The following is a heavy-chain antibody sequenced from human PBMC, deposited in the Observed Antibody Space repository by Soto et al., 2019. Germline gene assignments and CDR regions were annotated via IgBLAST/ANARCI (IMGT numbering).Heavy chain of an antibody. CDR1: GGTFSSYA. Sequence: GASVKVSCKASGGTFSSYAISWVRQAPGQGLEWMGGIIPIFGTANYAQKFQGRVTITADESTSTAYMELSSLRSEDTAVYYCARAPQFLYSSSPSNWFDPWGQGTLVTVSS. V-gene: IGHV1-69*13. CDR2: IIPIFGTA. D-gene: IGHD6-13*01. J-gene: IGHJ5*02. CDR3: ARAPQFLYSSSPSNWFDP.